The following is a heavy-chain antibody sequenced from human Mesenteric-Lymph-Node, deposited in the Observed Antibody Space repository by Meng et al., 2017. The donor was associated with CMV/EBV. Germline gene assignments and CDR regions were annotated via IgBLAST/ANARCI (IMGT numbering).Heavy chain of an antibody. CDR2: IYSGNDST. CDR3: AKGFRFLEWSYFDY. Sequence: GGSLRLSCAASGFTFSSYAMSWVRQAPGKGLEWVSVIYSGNDSTYYVDSVKGRFTISRDNSKNTLYLQMNSLRAEDTAVYYCAKGFRFLEWSYFDYWGQGTLVTVSS. V-gene: IGHV3-23*03. CDR1: GFTFSSYA. D-gene: IGHD3-3*01. J-gene: IGHJ4*02.